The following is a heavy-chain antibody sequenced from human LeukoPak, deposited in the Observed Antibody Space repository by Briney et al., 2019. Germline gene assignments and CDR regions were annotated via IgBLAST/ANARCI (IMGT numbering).Heavy chain of an antibody. J-gene: IGHJ4*02. CDR1: GYIFTNYG. V-gene: IGHV1-18*01. CDR3: ARDTEWEKNPDYFDY. Sequence: EASVKVSCKAFGYIFTNYGISWVRQAPGQGLEWMGWISARNGKTNYAQKVQGRVTMTTDTAATTAYRELRSLRSDDTAVYYCARDTEWEKNPDYFDYWGQGTLVTVSS. D-gene: IGHD1-26*01. CDR2: ISARNGKT.